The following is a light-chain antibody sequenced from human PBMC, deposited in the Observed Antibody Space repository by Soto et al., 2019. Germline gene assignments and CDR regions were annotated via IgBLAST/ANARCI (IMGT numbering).Light chain of an antibody. Sequence: EFVLTQSPGTLSLSPGERATLSCRASQTVRNNYLAWYQQKPGQAPKLLIHDASSRATGIPDRFSGGGSGTDFILTISRLEHEDFAVYYCQQFSSYPLTFGGGTKVEIK. J-gene: IGKJ4*01. CDR1: QTVRNNY. CDR3: QQFSSYPLT. CDR2: DAS. V-gene: IGKV3-20*01.